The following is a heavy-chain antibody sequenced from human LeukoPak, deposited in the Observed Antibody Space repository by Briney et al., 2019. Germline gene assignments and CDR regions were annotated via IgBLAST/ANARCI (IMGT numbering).Heavy chain of an antibody. V-gene: IGHV4-59*01. CDR2: IYYSGST. J-gene: IGHJ4*02. D-gene: IGHD3-3*01. CDR3: ARLNYDFWRGYYFDY. CDR1: GGSISSYY. Sequence: PSETLSLTCTVSGGSISSYYWSWIRQPPGKGLEWIGYIYYSGSTNYNPSLKNRVTISLDTSKNQFSLKLSSVTAADTAVYYCARLNYDFWRGYYFDYWGQGTLVTVSS.